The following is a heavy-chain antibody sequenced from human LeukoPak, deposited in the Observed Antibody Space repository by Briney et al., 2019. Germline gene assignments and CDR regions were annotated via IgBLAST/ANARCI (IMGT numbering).Heavy chain of an antibody. CDR3: TPAARPAPGWFDP. Sequence: ASVKVSCKASGYTFTGYYMHWVRQAPGQGLEWMGWINPNSGGTNYAQKFQGRVTMTRDTSISTAYMELSRLRSDDTAVYYCTPAARPAPGWFDPWGQGTPVTVSS. V-gene: IGHV1-2*02. J-gene: IGHJ5*02. CDR2: INPNSGGT. CDR1: GYTFTGYY. D-gene: IGHD2-2*01.